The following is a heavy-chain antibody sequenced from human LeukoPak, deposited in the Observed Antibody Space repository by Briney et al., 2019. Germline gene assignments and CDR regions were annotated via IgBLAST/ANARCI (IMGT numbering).Heavy chain of an antibody. CDR1: GGSFSGYY. CDR3: ATSHCSSTSCYSLDI. CDR2: IYYSGST. Sequence: SETLSLTCAVYGGSFSGYYWSWIRQTPGKGLEWIGNIYYSGSTYYNPSLKSRVTVSVDTSKDQFSLKLSSVTAADTAVYYCATSHCSSTSCYSLDIWGQGTMVTVSA. V-gene: IGHV4-34*01. D-gene: IGHD2-2*01. J-gene: IGHJ3*02.